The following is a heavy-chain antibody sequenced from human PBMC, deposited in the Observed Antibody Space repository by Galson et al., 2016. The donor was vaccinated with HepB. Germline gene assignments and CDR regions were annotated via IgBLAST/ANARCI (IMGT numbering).Heavy chain of an antibody. CDR3: VRRVTASDSRIDP. Sequence: SETLSLTCTVSGDSTSSSSYFWDWIRQTPGKGLEWIASVYYRGSTYYNPSLKSRVTIPADTPNNQFSVKLSSVTAADTAVYFCVRRVTASDSRIDPWGQGILVTVSS. CDR1: GDSTSSSSYF. D-gene: IGHD3-22*01. V-gene: IGHV4-39*01. J-gene: IGHJ5*02. CDR2: VYYRGST.